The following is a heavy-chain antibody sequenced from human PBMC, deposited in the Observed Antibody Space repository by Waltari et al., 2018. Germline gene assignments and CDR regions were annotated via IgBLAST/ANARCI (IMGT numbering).Heavy chain of an antibody. V-gene: IGHV1-8*03. J-gene: IGHJ5*02. Sequence: QVQLVQSGAEVQKPGASVKVSCKASGYTFTSYDINWVRQATGQGLEWMGWMNPNSGNTGYAQKFQGRVTITRNTSISTAYMELSSLRSEDTAVYYCARGLAGGYRGYSNPNWFDPWGQGTLVTVSS. CDR1: GYTFTSYD. CDR3: ARGLAGGYRGYSNPNWFDP. CDR2: MNPNSGNT. D-gene: IGHD4-4*01.